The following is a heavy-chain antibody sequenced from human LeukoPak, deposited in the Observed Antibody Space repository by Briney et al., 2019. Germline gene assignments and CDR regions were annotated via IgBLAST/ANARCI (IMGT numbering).Heavy chain of an antibody. Sequence: GASVKVSCKVSGYTLAELSMHWVRQAPGKGLEWMGGFHPEDNVTINAQSFQGRVTMTEDTSTDTAYMELSSLRSEDTAVYYCATLDYYDSSAYYSDCWGQGTLVTVSS. J-gene: IGHJ4*02. CDR2: FHPEDNVT. CDR3: ATLDYYDSSAYYSDC. D-gene: IGHD3-22*01. CDR1: GYTLAELS. V-gene: IGHV1-24*01.